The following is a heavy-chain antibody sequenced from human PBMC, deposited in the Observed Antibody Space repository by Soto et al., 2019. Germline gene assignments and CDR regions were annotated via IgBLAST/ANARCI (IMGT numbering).Heavy chain of an antibody. CDR2: IYYSGST. D-gene: IGHD4-17*01. J-gene: IGHJ4*02. CDR1: GGSISSYY. V-gene: IGHV4-59*08. CDR3: ARRYGVYFDY. Sequence: QVQLQESGPGLVKPSETLSLTCTVSGGSISSYYWSWIRQPPGKGLEWIGYIYYSGSTNYNPCLTSRVTISVDTSKNQFSLKLSSVTAADTAVYYCARRYGVYFDYWGQGTLVTVSS.